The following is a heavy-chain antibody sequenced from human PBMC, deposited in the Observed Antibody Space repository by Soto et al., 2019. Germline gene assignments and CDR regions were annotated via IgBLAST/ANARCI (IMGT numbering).Heavy chain of an antibody. CDR2: IYYSGST. V-gene: IGHV4-61*08. CDR1: GGSISSGGYS. CDR3: ARQSCSSTSCYSWVSWFDP. D-gene: IGHD2-2*01. J-gene: IGHJ5*02. Sequence: PSETLSLTCAVSGGSISSGGYSWSWIRQPPGKGLEWVGHIYYSGSTNYNPSLKSRVTISVDTSKNQFSLKLSSVTAADTAVYYCARQSCSSTSCYSWVSWFDPWGQGTLVTVSS.